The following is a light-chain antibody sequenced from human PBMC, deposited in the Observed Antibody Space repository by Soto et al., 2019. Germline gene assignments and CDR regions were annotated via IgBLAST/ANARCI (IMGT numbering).Light chain of an antibody. CDR2: DNN. CDR1: NSNIGNNH. J-gene: IGLJ3*02. Sequence: QSILTQPPSVSAAPGQTVSISCSGSNSNIGNNHVSWYQHLPGTAPKLLIYDNNQRPSAIPDRFSGSKSGTSATLGITGLQTGDEADYYCGTWDSSLSAGVFGGGTKLTVL. V-gene: IGLV1-51*01. CDR3: GTWDSSLSAGV.